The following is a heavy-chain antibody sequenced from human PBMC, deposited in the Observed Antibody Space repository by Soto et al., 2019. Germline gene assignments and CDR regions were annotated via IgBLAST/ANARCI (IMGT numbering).Heavy chain of an antibody. Sequence: SQTLSLTYAISRDIVSLNSAAGNWSRQSPSRGLEWVGRTYYRSKWYNDYAGSVKSRITINPDTSKNQFSLELNSVTPVDTDVSYCARELSGDRIAAARLGAFDIWGQGTMVTVSS. V-gene: IGHV6-1*01. CDR3: ARELSGDRIAAARLGAFDI. CDR2: TYYRSKWYN. CDR1: RDIVSLNSAA. D-gene: IGHD6-13*01. J-gene: IGHJ3*02.